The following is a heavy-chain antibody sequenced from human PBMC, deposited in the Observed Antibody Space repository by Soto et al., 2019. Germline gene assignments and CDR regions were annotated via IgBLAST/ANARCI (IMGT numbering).Heavy chain of an antibody. CDR2: ISAYNGNT. Sequence: QVQLVQSGAEVKKPGASVKVSCKASGYTFTSYGISWVRQAPGQGLEWMGWISAYNGNTNYAQKLQGRVTMTTDTSTSTAYMELRSLGSDDTAVYYCARDQNYYGSGSYYWFDPWGQGTLVTVSS. CDR3: ARDQNYYGSGSYYWFDP. D-gene: IGHD3-10*01. J-gene: IGHJ5*02. V-gene: IGHV1-18*01. CDR1: GYTFTSYG.